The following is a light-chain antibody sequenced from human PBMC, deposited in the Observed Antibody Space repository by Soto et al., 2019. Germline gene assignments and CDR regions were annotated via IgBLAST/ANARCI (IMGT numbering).Light chain of an antibody. V-gene: IGLV1-36*01. CDR3: AAWDDSLDGLV. Sequence: QSVLTQPPSVSEAPRQRVTMSCSGSSSNIGSNAVNWYQQLPGEAPKLLIYYDDLLPSGVSDRFSASKSGTSASLAISGLQSEDEGHYYCAAWDDSLDGLVFGGGTKLTVL. CDR2: YDD. J-gene: IGLJ2*01. CDR1: SSNIGSNA.